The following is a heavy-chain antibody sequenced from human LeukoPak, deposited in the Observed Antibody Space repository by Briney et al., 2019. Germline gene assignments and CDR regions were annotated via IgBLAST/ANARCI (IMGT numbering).Heavy chain of an antibody. J-gene: IGHJ4*02. CDR1: GFNASSNY. Sequence: SLRLSCGPSGFNASSNYMSWGREAPRNGREWVSVIYSGGSTYYADSVKGRFTISRHNSKNTLYLQMNSLRPEDTAVYYCASSGYYDSSIFDYWGQGTLVTVSS. V-gene: IGHV3-53*04. CDR3: ASSGYYDSSIFDY. CDR2: IYSGGST. D-gene: IGHD3-22*01.